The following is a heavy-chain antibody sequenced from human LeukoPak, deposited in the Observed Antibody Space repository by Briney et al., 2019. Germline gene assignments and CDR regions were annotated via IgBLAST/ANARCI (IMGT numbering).Heavy chain of an antibody. J-gene: IGHJ4*02. CDR1: GFTFSSYA. Sequence: PGGSLRLSCAASGFTFSSYAMSWVRQAPGKGLEWVSAISGSGGSTYYADSVKGRFTISRDNSKNTLHLQMNSLRAEDTAVYYCAKRGSSGWYHYFDYWGQGTLVTVSS. V-gene: IGHV3-23*01. CDR2: ISGSGGST. D-gene: IGHD6-19*01. CDR3: AKRGSSGWYHYFDY.